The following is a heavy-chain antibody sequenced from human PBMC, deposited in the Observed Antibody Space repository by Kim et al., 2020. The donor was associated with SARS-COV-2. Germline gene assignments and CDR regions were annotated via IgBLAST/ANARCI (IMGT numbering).Heavy chain of an antibody. J-gene: IGHJ4*02. Sequence: GGSLRLSCAASGSTFSSYAVSWVRQAPGKGLEWVSTVRGSGGGYGTSYTDSVEGRFTISRDNSKNTLYLQMNSLRAEDTAVYYCAKLGYGSGNYRRAAFDYWGQGTLVTVSS. CDR1: GSTFSSYA. CDR2: VRGSGGGYGT. D-gene: IGHD3-10*01. CDR3: AKLGYGSGNYRRAAFDY. V-gene: IGHV3-23*01.